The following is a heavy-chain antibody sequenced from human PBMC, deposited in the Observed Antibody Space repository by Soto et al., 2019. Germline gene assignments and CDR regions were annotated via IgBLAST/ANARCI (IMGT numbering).Heavy chain of an antibody. CDR3: ARDRHNNFFDP. CDR2: IYYSGST. J-gene: IGHJ5*02. CDR1: RTSITSGGYY. Sequence: PSETLSLTCTVYRTSITSGGYYWTSIRQSPGKGLDWIGYIYYSGSTYYNPSLESRVAFSLDTSRSQFSLTLHSVTAADTAIYYCARDRHNNFFDPWGQGTLVTVS. V-gene: IGHV4-31*03. D-gene: IGHD6-6*01.